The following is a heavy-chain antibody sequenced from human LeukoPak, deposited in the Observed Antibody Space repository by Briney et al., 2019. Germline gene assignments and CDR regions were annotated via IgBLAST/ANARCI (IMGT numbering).Heavy chain of an antibody. J-gene: IGHJ6*02. CDR2: IYPRDGST. CDR1: GYSFTSNY. CDR3: AREWGLRLAVNPKGMDV. Sequence: GASVKVSCKASGYSFTSNYIHWVRQAPGQGLEWMGMIYPRDGSTSYAQKFQGRVTMTSDTSTRTVYMELSSLRSEDTAVYYCAREWGLRLAVNPKGMDVWGQGTTVIVSS. V-gene: IGHV1-46*01. D-gene: IGHD6-19*01.